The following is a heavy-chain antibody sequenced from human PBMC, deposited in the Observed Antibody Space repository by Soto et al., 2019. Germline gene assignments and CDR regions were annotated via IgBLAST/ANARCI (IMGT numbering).Heavy chain of an antibody. CDR1: GFTFSSYS. CDR2: ISSSSSTI. J-gene: IGHJ5*02. CDR3: ARENYGDYLNWFDP. Sequence: GGSLRLSCAASGFTFSSYSMNWVRQAPGKGLGWVSYISSSSSTIYYADSVKGRFTISRDNAKNSLYLQMNSLRDEDTAVYYCARENYGDYLNWFDPWGQGTLVTVSS. D-gene: IGHD4-17*01. V-gene: IGHV3-48*02.